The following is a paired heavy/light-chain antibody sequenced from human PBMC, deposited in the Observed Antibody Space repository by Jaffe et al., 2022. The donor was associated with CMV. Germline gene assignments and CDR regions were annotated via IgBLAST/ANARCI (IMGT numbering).Light chain of an antibody. Sequence: IQLTQSPSSLSASVGDRVTITCRASEGISSYLAWYQQEPGKAPKLLIYAVSTLQSGVPSRFSGSGSGTDFTLTISSLQPEDFATYYCQQLNDYPYTFGQGTKLEV. J-gene: IGKJ2*01. CDR3: QQLNDYPYT. CDR2: AVS. V-gene: IGKV1-9*01. CDR1: EGISSY.
Heavy chain of an antibody. CDR1: GYSFTTYG. CDR3: ARRGPRGYCSGGSCYSYYYYMDV. CDR2: IYSGDSDT. J-gene: IGHJ6*03. Sequence: EVQLVQSGAEVKKPGESLKISCKASGYSFTTYGIGWVRQMPGKGLEWMGIIYSGDSDTSDSDTIYSPSFQGQVTISADKSISTAYLHWSSLKASDTAIYYCARRGPRGYCSGGSCYSYYYYMDVWGKGTTVTVSS. D-gene: IGHD2-15*01. V-gene: IGHV5-51*01.